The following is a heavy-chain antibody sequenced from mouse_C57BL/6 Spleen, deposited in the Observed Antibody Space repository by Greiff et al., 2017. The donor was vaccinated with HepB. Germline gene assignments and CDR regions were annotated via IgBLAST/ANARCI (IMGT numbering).Heavy chain of an antibody. D-gene: IGHD1-1*01. Sequence: VQLQQSGPELVKPGASVKMSCKASGYTFTDYNMHWVKQSHGKSLEWIGYINPNNGGTSYNQKFKGKATLTVNKSSSTAYMELRSLTSEDSAVYYCARNGITTVVVHWYFDVWGTGTTVTVSS. CDR3: ARNGITTVVVHWYFDV. CDR2: INPNNGGT. CDR1: GYTFTDYN. V-gene: IGHV1-22*01. J-gene: IGHJ1*03.